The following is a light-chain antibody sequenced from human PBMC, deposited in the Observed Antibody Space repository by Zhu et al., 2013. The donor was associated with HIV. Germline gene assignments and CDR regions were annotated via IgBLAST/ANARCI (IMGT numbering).Light chain of an antibody. CDR1: QSIGDW. CDR3: QKYNSAPAT. Sequence: DIQMTQSPSFLSASVGDRVTITCRASQSIGDWLAWYQHKPGRAPKLLIYDASSLQSGVPSRFSGSGSGTDFTLTISSLQPEDVATYYCQKYNSAPATFGGGTKVQIK. J-gene: IGKJ4*01. CDR2: DAS. V-gene: IGKV1-5*01.